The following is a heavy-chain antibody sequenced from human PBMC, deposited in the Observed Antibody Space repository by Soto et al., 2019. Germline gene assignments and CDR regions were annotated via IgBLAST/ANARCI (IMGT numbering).Heavy chain of an antibody. CDR3: AKGSSGSRPYYFDN. CDR2: ISGSGAST. V-gene: IGHV3-23*01. Sequence: GGSLILSCAASGFTFSSYAMSWVRQAPGKGLEWVSAISGSGASTYYADSVKGRFTLSRDNSKNTLYLQINSLRAEDTAVYYCAKGSSGSRPYYFDNWGQGTQVTVSS. CDR1: GFTFSSYA. D-gene: IGHD3-22*01. J-gene: IGHJ4*02.